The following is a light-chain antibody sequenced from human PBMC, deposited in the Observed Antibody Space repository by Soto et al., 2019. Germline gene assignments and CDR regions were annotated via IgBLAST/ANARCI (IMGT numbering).Light chain of an antibody. Sequence: QSVLTQPPSASGSPGQSVTISCTGTSSDVGGYNYVSWYQQHPGKAPKLMIYEVSKRPSGVPDRFSGSKSGNTASLTVSGLQAEDEADYHCSAYAGTKGVFGGGTKLTVL. J-gene: IGLJ2*01. CDR2: EVS. V-gene: IGLV2-8*01. CDR3: SAYAGTKGV. CDR1: SSDVGGYNY.